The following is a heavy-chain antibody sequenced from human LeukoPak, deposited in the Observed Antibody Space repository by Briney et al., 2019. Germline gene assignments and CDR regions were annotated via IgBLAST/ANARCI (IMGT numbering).Heavy chain of an antibody. CDR3: AKAILGAAYSLDY. CDR1: GFTFSTYG. Sequence: GGSLRLSCAASGFTFSTYGMHWVRQAPGKGLEWVAFIRSDGTNKNYADPVKGRFTISRDNSKNMLYLQMNSLRPEDTAVYYCAKAILGAAYSLDYWGQGTLVTVSS. D-gene: IGHD1-26*01. J-gene: IGHJ4*02. V-gene: IGHV3-30*02. CDR2: IRSDGTNK.